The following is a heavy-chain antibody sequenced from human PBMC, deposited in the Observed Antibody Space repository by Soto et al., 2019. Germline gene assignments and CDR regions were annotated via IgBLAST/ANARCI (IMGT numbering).Heavy chain of an antibody. J-gene: IGHJ4*02. CDR1: VFSLTTSGVS. CDR2: IYWDDDK. V-gene: IGHV2-5*02. Sequence: QITLKESGPTLVKPTQTLTLTCTFSVFSLTTSGVSVGWIRQPPGKALEWLALIYWDDDKRYIPSLKSRLTIPKHTYKNQVVLTMTNMDPVDTATYYCARSVGFGEFTNYWGQGTLVTVSS. D-gene: IGHD3-10*01. CDR3: ARSVGFGEFTNY.